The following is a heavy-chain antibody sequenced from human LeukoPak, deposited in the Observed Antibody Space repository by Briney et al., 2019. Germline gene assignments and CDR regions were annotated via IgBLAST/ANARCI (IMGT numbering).Heavy chain of an antibody. D-gene: IGHD3-3*01. CDR3: ARARKAYYDFWSGYYVAHGFDY. CDR2: ISWNSGSI. J-gene: IGHJ4*02. Sequence: RTGGSLRLSCAASGFTFDDYAMHWVRQAPGKGLEWVSGISWNSGSIGYADSVKGRFTISRDNAKNSLYLQMNSLRAEDTAVYYCARARKAYYDFWSGYYVAHGFDYWGQGTLVTVSS. V-gene: IGHV3-9*01. CDR1: GFTFDDYA.